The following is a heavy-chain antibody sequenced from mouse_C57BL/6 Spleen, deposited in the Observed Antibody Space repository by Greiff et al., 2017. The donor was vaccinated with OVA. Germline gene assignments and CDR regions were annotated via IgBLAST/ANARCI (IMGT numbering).Heavy chain of an antibody. V-gene: IGHV14-4*01. CDR2: IDPENGDT. J-gene: IGHJ1*03. D-gene: IGHD1-1*01. Sequence: VQLQQSGAELVRPGASVKLSCTASGFNIKDDYMHWVKQRPEQGLEWIGWIDPENGDTEYASKFQGKATITADTSSNTAYLQLSSLTSEDTAVYYCTTAVVRRYFDVWGTGTSVTVSS. CDR3: TTAVVRRYFDV. CDR1: GFNIKDDY.